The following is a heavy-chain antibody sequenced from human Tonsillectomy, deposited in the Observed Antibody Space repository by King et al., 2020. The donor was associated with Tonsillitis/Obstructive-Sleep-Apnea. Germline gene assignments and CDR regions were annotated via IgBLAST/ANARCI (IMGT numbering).Heavy chain of an antibody. Sequence: VQLVESGGGVVPPGRSLRLSCAASGFTFSGYGLHWVRQGPGKVLEWVAMLSDDGSHKFYADSVKGRFTSSIDNSKNTLKLHMNSLRAEDTAVYYCAKTMVQGVIILHDSWGQGTLVTVSS. V-gene: IGHV3-30*01. D-gene: IGHD3-10*01. CDR1: GFTFSGYG. CDR2: LSDDGSHK. CDR3: AKTMVQGVIILHDS. J-gene: IGHJ4*02.